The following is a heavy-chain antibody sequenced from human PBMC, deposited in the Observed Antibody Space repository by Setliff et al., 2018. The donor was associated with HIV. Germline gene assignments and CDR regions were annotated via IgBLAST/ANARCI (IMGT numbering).Heavy chain of an antibody. V-gene: IGHV1-3*01. J-gene: IGHJ4*01. D-gene: IGHD2-15*01. Sequence: ASVKVSCKASGYTFSTYAIHWVRQAPGQRLEWMGWINAGSGNTKYSQRFQGRVTITRDTSASTAYMELSSLRSEDTAAYYCARVGSYWTQFDYWGQGTLVTVSS. CDR2: INAGSGNT. CDR1: GYTFSTYA. CDR3: ARVGSYWTQFDY.